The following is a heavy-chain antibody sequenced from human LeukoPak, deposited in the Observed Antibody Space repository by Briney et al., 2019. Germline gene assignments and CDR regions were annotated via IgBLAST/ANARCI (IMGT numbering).Heavy chain of an antibody. V-gene: IGHV4-61*02. Sequence: SEALSLTCTVSGGSISSGSYYWSWIRQPAGKGLEWIGRIYTSGSTNYNPSLKSRVTISVDTSKNQFSLKLSSVTAADTAVYYCASGNCSSTSCYLSPIDYWGQGTLVTVSS. CDR2: IYTSGST. J-gene: IGHJ4*02. CDR3: ASGNCSSTSCYLSPIDY. D-gene: IGHD2-2*01. CDR1: GGSISSGSYY.